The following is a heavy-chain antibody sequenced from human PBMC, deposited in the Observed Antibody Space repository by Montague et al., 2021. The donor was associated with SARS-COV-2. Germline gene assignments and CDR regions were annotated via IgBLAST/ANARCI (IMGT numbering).Heavy chain of an antibody. V-gene: IGHV4-39*01. CDR3: ATHQSDTMMAY. Sequence: SETLSLTCAVSGGSISSSTYYWVWIRQPPGKGLEWVGTIFYSGSAYYNPSLKSRVTVSVDTSKNQFSLKLSSVTAADTAVYYCATHQSDTMMAYWGQGTLVTVPS. CDR2: IFYSGSA. D-gene: IGHD3-22*01. CDR1: GGSISSSTYY. J-gene: IGHJ4*02.